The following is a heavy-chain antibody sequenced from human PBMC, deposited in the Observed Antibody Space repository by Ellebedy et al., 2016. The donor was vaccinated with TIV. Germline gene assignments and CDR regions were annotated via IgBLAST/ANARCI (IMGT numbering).Heavy chain of an antibody. CDR3: ARVAGATVAHLPHWFDP. J-gene: IGHJ5*02. CDR2: INHSGST. V-gene: IGHV4-34*01. Sequence: MPSETLSLTCTVSGGSISSYYWSWIRQPPGKGLEWIGEINHSGSTNYNPSLKSRVTISVDTSKNQFSLKLSSVTAADTAVYYCARVAGATVAHLPHWFDPWGQGTLVTVSS. D-gene: IGHD6-19*01. CDR1: GGSISSYY.